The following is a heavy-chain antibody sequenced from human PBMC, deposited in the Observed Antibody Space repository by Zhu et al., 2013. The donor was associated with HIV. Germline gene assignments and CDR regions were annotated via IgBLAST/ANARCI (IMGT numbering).Heavy chain of an antibody. CDR1: GIASDDHA. CDR3: ARAVKRASLPLDY. V-gene: IGHV3-9*02. J-gene: IGHJ4*02. D-gene: IGHD3-22*01. CDR2: IFLKSGST. Sequence: VQLVESGGGLVQPGRSMRLSCAVSGIASDDHAMHWVRQSPGKGLEWVSGIFLKSGSTGYADSVKGRFTISRDNAKKTVYLQMNSLRAEDTAVYYCARAVKRASLPLDYWGQGTLVTVSS.